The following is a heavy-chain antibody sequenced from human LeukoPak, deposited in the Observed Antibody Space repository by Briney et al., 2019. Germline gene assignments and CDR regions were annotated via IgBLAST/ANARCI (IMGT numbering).Heavy chain of an antibody. V-gene: IGHV4-61*02. CDR1: GGSISSGSYY. CDR2: IYTSGST. J-gene: IGHJ4*02. D-gene: IGHD3-10*01. Sequence: SETLSLTCTVSGGSISSGSYYWSWIRQPAGKGLEWIGRIYTSGSTNYNPSLKSRVTISVDTSKNQFSLKLSSVIAADTAVYYCARSSGGYYNPIDYWGRGTLVTVSS. CDR3: ARSSGGYYNPIDY.